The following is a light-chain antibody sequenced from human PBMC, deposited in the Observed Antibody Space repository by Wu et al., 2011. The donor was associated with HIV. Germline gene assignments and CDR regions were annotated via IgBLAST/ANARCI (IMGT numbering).Light chain of an antibody. J-gene: IGKJ2*01. CDR3: QQYDSNLYT. CDR2: KAS. CDR1: QSVNSW. V-gene: IGKV1-5*03. Sequence: DIQMTQSPPTLSASVGDRVTITCRASQSVNSWLAWYQQKPGKAPKVVVYKASTLESGVPVRFSGSGSGTEFTLSISSLQPDDFATYYCQQYDSNLYTFGQGTKLQIK.